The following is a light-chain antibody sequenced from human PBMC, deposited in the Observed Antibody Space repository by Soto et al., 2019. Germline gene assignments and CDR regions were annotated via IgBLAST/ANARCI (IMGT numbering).Light chain of an antibody. CDR2: DNT. CDR1: SSNIGAPND. Sequence: QSVLTQPPSVSGAPGQRVTISCTGSSSNIGAPNDVHWYQQLPGTAPKLLIFDNTNRPSGVPDRFSGSKSGTAASLAITGLQAEDEADYYCQSYASALGGLIFGGGTKLTVL. J-gene: IGLJ2*01. V-gene: IGLV1-40*01. CDR3: QSYASALGGLI.